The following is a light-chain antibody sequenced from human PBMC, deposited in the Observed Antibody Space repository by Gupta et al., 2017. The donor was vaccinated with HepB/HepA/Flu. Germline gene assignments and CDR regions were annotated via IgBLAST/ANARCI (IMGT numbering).Light chain of an antibody. CDR2: GAS. J-gene: IGKJ4*01. Sequence: EIVLAQSPGTLSLSPGESATLSCRASQIVSSSFLTWYQQKPGQPPRLLIYGASTRATGIPDRFSGRGSGTDFTLTISRLEPEDFAVYFCLQFGGSPPSFGGGTKVEIK. CDR3: LQFGGSPPS. CDR1: QIVSSSF. V-gene: IGKV3-20*01.